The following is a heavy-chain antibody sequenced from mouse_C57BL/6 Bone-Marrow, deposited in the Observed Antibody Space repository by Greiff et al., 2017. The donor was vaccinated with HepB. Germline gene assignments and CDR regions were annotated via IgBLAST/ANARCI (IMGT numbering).Heavy chain of an antibody. V-gene: IGHV1-5*01. Sequence: EVQLQQSGTVLARPGASVKMSCKTSGYTFTSYWMHWVKQRPGQGLEWIGAIYPGNSDTSYNQKFKGKAKLTAVTSASTAYMELSSLTNEDSAVYYCTIHYGSSYVLFAYWGQGTLVTVSA. CDR1: GYTFTSYW. CDR3: TIHYGSSYVLFAY. J-gene: IGHJ3*01. D-gene: IGHD1-1*01. CDR2: IYPGNSDT.